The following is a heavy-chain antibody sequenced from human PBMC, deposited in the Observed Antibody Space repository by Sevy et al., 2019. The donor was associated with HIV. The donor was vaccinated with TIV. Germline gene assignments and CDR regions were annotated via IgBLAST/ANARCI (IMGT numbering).Heavy chain of an antibody. J-gene: IGHJ4*02. CDR3: TRPLATADTPEYFFDY. V-gene: IGHV3-49*03. Sequence: GSLRLSCTSSGFTFGDYAMSWFRQAPGKGLEWVAFIRRNSHEPDGGTTEYAASVKGRFTISRDDSKSIAYLQMNSLKTEDTAVYYCTRPLATADTPEYFFDYWGQGILVTVSS. D-gene: IGHD5-12*01. CDR1: GFTFGDYA. CDR2: IRRNSHEPDGGTT.